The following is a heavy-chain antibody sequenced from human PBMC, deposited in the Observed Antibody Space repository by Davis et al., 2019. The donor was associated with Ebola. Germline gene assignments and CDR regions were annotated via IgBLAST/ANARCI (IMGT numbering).Heavy chain of an antibody. Sequence: SVKVSCKASGGTFSSYAISWVRQAPGQGLEWTGGIIPIFGTANYAQRFQGRVTITADESRTTAYMELSSLRSEDTAVYYCARVRLWSTRHWYFDLWGRGTLVTGSS. CDR2: IIPIFGTA. V-gene: IGHV1-69*13. J-gene: IGHJ2*01. CDR3: ARVRLWSTRHWYFDL. D-gene: IGHD4/OR15-4a*01. CDR1: GGTFSSYA.